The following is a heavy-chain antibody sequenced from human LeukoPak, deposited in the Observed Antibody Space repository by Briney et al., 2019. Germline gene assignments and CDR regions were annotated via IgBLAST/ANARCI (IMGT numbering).Heavy chain of an antibody. CDR1: GFVFSSYD. V-gene: IGHV3-30*02. CDR2: IYFDGTTQ. J-gene: IGHJ4*02. CDR3: SKELNYDSSGYFN. D-gene: IGHD3-22*01. Sequence: PGGSLRLSCAASGFVFSSYDIHWVRQAPGKGLEWVSFIYFDGTTQYYADSVKGRFTISRDNSKFAVHLLMTSLRPEDTAVYYCSKELNYDSSGYFNWGQGTLVTVSS.